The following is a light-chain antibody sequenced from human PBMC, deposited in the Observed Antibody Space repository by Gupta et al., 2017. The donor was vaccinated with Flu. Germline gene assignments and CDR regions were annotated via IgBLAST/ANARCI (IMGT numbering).Light chain of an antibody. Sequence: GEGATLSCRASQSVSSNLAWYQRKPGQAPRLLIYGASTRATGIPARFSGSGSGTDFTLTISSLQSEDFAVYYCQQYNTWPRAFGPGTKVDIK. V-gene: IGKV3-15*01. CDR3: QQYNTWPRA. CDR1: QSVSSN. J-gene: IGKJ3*01. CDR2: GAS.